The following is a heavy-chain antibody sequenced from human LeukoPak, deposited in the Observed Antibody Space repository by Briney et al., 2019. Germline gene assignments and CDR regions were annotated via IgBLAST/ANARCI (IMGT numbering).Heavy chain of an antibody. Sequence: PSETLSLTCTVSGGSISSYYWSWIRQPAGKGLEWIGRIYTSGSTNYNPSLKSRVIMSVDTSKNQFSLKLSSVTAADTAVYYCARDSPITMIVVAVDAFDIWGQGTMVTVSS. J-gene: IGHJ3*02. CDR1: GGSISSYY. CDR3: ARDSPITMIVVAVDAFDI. V-gene: IGHV4-4*07. D-gene: IGHD3-22*01. CDR2: IYTSGST.